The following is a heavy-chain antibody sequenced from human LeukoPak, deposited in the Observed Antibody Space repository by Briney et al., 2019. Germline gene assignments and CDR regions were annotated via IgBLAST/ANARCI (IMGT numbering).Heavy chain of an antibody. Sequence: ASVKVSCKASGYTFTGYYMHWVRQAPGQGLEWMGWINPNSGGTNYAQKFQGRATMTRDTSISTAYMELSRLRSDDTAVYYCARVANSGYYPHDAFDIWGQGTMVTVSS. CDR1: GYTFTGYY. V-gene: IGHV1-2*02. J-gene: IGHJ3*02. CDR2: INPNSGGT. CDR3: ARVANSGYYPHDAFDI. D-gene: IGHD3-22*01.